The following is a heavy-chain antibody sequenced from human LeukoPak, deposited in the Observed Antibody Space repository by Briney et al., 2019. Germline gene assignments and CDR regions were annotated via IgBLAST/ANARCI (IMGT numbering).Heavy chain of an antibody. CDR1: GFTFNSYA. V-gene: IGHV3-30*04. Sequence: GGSLRLSCAASGFTFNSYAMHWVRQAPGKGLEWVAFISYDGNNKYHANSVKGRFSISRDNSKNTLYLQMNSLRAEDTAVLYCARDFLDSSVDSWGQGTLVTVSS. J-gene: IGHJ4*02. CDR2: ISYDGNNK. CDR3: ARDFLDSSVDS. D-gene: IGHD2-21*01.